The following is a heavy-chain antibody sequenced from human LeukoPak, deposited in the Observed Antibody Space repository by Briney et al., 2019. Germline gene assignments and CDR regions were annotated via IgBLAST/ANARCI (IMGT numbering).Heavy chain of an antibody. D-gene: IGHD3-9*01. Sequence: GGSLRLSCAASGFTFSSYWMNWVRQAPGKGLEWVANIDGDGRDKYYVGSVRGRFTISRDNADNALYLQMNSLRGDDTAVYYCARGVDSAIDWWGQGTLVTVSS. CDR2: IDGDGRDK. J-gene: IGHJ4*02. V-gene: IGHV3-7*01. CDR1: GFTFSSYW. CDR3: ARGVDSAIDW.